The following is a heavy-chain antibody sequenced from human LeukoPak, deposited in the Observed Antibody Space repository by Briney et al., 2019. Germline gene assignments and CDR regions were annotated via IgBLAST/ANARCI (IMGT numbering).Heavy chain of an antibody. J-gene: IGHJ6*03. CDR3: ARAPKLPHYYYYYMDV. Sequence: SSETLSLTCTVSGGSISSGSYYWSWIRQPAGKGLEWIGRIYTSGSTNYNPSLKSRVTISVDTSKNQFSLKLSSVTAADTAVYYCARAPKLPHYYYYYMDVWGKGTTVTISS. V-gene: IGHV4-61*02. CDR2: IYTSGST. CDR1: GGSISSGSYY. D-gene: IGHD2-15*01.